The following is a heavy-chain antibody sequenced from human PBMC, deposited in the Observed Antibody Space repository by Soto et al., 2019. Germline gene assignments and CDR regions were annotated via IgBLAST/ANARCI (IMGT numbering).Heavy chain of an antibody. V-gene: IGHV5-51*01. D-gene: IGHD3-22*01. CDR2: IYPGDSDT. Sequence: GESLKISCNGSGYSFTSYWICWVRQMPGKGLEWMGIIYPGDSDTRYSPSFQGQVTISADKSISTAYLQWSSLKASDTAMYYCARGGVDYYDSSGSFDYWGQGTLVTVSS. CDR3: ARGGVDYYDSSGSFDY. CDR1: GYSFTSYW. J-gene: IGHJ4*02.